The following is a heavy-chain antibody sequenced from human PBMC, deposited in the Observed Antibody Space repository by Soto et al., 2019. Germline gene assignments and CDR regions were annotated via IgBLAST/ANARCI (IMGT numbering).Heavy chain of an antibody. J-gene: IGHJ4*02. D-gene: IGHD2-2*01. CDR3: ARIGNPDASLYFDY. CDR2: TYHTGST. CDR1: GGSISVGVYY. V-gene: IGHV4-31*01. Sequence: QVQLQESGPGLVKPSQTLSLTCTVSGGSISVGVYYWNWIRQLPGKGPEWIGYTYHTGSTYYNPSVVSPVTLSVDPSKNQFSLRLCSVTAPATAVYYCARIGNPDASLYFDYWGQGTLVTVSP.